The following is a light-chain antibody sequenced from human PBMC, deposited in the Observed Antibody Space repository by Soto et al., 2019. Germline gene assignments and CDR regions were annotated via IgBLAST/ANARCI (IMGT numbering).Light chain of an antibody. CDR3: QQLNSYPIT. V-gene: IGKV1-9*01. J-gene: IGKJ5*01. CDR2: AAS. Sequence: DIQMTQSPSTLSGSVGDRVTITCRASQGISSYLPWYQQKPGKAPKLLIYAASTLQSGVPSRFSGSGSGTEFTLTISSLQPEDFATYYCQQLNSYPITFGQGTRLEI. CDR1: QGISSY.